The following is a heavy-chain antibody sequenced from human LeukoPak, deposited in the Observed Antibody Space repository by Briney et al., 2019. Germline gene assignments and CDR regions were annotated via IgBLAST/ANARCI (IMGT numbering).Heavy chain of an antibody. J-gene: IGHJ4*02. CDR3: ARTGSSGSFSDY. Sequence: SETLSLTCSVSAGSMSTYWWSWIRQPPGKGLEWIGFIHYTGGTLYNPSLKSRVTLSVDVSKSQFSLSLTSATTADTAVYYCARTGSSGSFSDYWGQGTLVTVSS. CDR1: AGSMSTYW. V-gene: IGHV4-59*01. D-gene: IGHD3-10*01. CDR2: IHYTGGT.